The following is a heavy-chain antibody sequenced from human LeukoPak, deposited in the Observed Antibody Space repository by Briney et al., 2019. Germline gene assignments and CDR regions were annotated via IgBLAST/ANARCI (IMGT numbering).Heavy chain of an antibody. CDR2: ISYDGSNK. CDR1: GFTFSSYG. J-gene: IGHJ4*02. D-gene: IGHD6-19*01. Sequence: GRSLRLSCAASGFTFSSYGMHWVRQAPGKGLEWVAVISYDGSNKYYADSVKGRFTISRDNSKNTLYLQMNSLRAKDTAVYYCAKDGGIAVAGTFDYWGQGTLVTVSS. CDR3: AKDGGIAVAGTFDY. V-gene: IGHV3-30*18.